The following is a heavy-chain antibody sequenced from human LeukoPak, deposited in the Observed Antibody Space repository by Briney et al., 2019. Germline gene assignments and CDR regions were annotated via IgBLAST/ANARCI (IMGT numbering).Heavy chain of an antibody. CDR3: ARSQGGSSYY. Sequence: PSETLSLTCAVYGGSFSGYYWSWIRQPPGKGLEWIGEINHSGSTNYNPSLKSRVTISVDTSKNEFSLKLSSVTAADTAVYYCARSQGGSSYYWGQGTLVTVSS. CDR1: GGSFSGYY. J-gene: IGHJ4*02. CDR2: INHSGST. D-gene: IGHD5-12*01. V-gene: IGHV4-34*01.